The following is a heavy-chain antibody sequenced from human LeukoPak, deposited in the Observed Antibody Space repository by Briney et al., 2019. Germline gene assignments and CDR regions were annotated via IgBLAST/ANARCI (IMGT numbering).Heavy chain of an antibody. CDR1: GYTFTSYG. CDR3: ARFPIRYDILTGSAYYFDY. J-gene: IGHJ4*02. Sequence: EASVKVSCKASGYTFTSYGISWVRQAPGQGLEWMGWISAYNGNTNYAQKLQGRVTMTTDTSTSTAYMELRSLRSDDTAVYHCARFPIRYDILTGSAYYFDYWGQGTLVTVSS. V-gene: IGHV1-18*04. CDR2: ISAYNGNT. D-gene: IGHD3-9*01.